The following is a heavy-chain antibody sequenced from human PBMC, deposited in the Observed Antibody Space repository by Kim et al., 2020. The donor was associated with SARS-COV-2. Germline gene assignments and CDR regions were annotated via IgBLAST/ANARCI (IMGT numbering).Heavy chain of an antibody. Sequence: GGSLRLSCVASGFNSAIYAMTWVRQVPGKGLEWVSTISGGSGSYYADSVKGRCTISRDSSQNTLYLQMNSLIAEDTAVYYCARGGTSVGRYLDFWGQGTLVTVSS. CDR1: GFNSAIYA. J-gene: IGHJ4*02. CDR2: ISGGSGS. CDR3: ARGGTSVGRYLDF. V-gene: IGHV3-23*01. D-gene: IGHD3-16*01.